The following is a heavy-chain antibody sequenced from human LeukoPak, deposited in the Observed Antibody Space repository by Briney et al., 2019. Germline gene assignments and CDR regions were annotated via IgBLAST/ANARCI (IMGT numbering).Heavy chain of an antibody. CDR3: ARDPVAVAKKLDKNPMVYFQH. Sequence: SETLSLTCTVSGGSISSYYWSWIRQPAGKGLEWIGRIYTSGSTNYNPSLKSRVTMSVDTSKNQFSLKLSSVTAADTAVYYCARDPVAVAKKLDKNPMVYFQHWGQGTLVTVSS. D-gene: IGHD6-19*01. CDR1: GGSISSYY. J-gene: IGHJ1*01. V-gene: IGHV4-4*07. CDR2: IYTSGST.